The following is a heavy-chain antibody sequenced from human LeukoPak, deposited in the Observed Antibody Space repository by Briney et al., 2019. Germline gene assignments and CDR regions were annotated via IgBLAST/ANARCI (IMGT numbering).Heavy chain of an antibody. CDR2: ISWNSGSI. V-gene: IGHV3-9*03. CDR1: GFTFDDYA. CDR3: AKDFYSSSWYYFDY. D-gene: IGHD6-13*01. Sequence: GRSLRLSCAASGFTFDDYAMHWVRHAPGKGLEWGSGISWNSGSIGYADSVKGRFTISRDNAKNSLYLQMNSLRAEDMALYYCAKDFYSSSWYYFDYWGQGTLVTVSS. J-gene: IGHJ4*02.